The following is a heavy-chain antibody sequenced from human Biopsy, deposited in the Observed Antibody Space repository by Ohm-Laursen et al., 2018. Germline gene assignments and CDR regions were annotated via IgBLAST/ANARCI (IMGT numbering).Heavy chain of an antibody. CDR3: AKGGLSSGPLAY. CDR1: GYAFDIDG. Sequence: SVKVSCKTSGYAFDIDGITWVRQAPGQGLEWMGWVSGYNGNTNYAQKLQGRVTMTIDTSTSTVYMELRSLRSDDTAVYFCAKGGLSSGPLAYWGQGTLVTVSS. CDR2: VSGYNGNT. J-gene: IGHJ4*02. V-gene: IGHV1-18*01. D-gene: IGHD6-19*01.